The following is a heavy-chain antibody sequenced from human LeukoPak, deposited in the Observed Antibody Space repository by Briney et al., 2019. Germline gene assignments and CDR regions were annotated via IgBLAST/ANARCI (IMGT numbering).Heavy chain of an antibody. D-gene: IGHD3-10*01. J-gene: IGHJ4*02. CDR2: IYTSGST. CDR3: ARDQGYYGSGSHPDY. CDR1: GGSISSYY. Sequence: PSETLSLTCTVSGGSISSYYWSWIRQPAGKGLEWIGRIYTSGSTNYNPSLKSRVTMSVDTSKNQFSLKLSSVTAADTAVYYCARDQGYYGSGSHPDYWGQGTLVTVSS. V-gene: IGHV4-4*07.